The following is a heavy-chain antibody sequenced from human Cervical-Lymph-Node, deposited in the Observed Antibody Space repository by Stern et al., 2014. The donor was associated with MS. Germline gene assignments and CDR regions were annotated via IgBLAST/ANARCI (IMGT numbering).Heavy chain of an antibody. D-gene: IGHD2-15*01. Sequence: EVQLVESGGGLVQPGGSLRLSCAASGFTFSSYWMHWVRQAPGKGLEWVANIKEDGSETYYGDSLKGRFTISRDNANTSLYLHMHSLRAEDTGVYYCARGSDTWGQGTMVTVSS. CDR1: GFTFSSYW. V-gene: IGHV3-7*01. CDR2: IKEDGSET. J-gene: IGHJ5*02. CDR3: ARGSDT.